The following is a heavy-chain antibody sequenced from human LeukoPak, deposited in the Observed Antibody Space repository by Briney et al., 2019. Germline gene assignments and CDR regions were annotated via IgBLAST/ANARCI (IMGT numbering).Heavy chain of an antibody. D-gene: IGHD6-6*01. CDR1: GFTFSSYS. V-gene: IGHV3-21*01. Sequence: GGSLRLSCAASGFTFSSYSMNWVRQAPGKGLEWVSSISSGSTYTYYADSVKGRFTISRDNAQNSMYLQMNSLRAEDTAVYYCGRVGGRSKAAKGDAFDIWGQGAMVTVSS. CDR2: ISSGSTYT. J-gene: IGHJ3*02. CDR3: GRVGGRSKAAKGDAFDI.